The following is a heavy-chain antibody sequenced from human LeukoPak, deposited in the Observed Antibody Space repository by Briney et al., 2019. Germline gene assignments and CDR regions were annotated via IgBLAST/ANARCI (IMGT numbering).Heavy chain of an antibody. CDR3: AKAHDYGDYVFY. J-gene: IGHJ4*02. V-gene: IGHV3-7*01. Sequence: GGSLRLSCAASGFIFSNYWMSWVRQAPGKGLEWVANMKQDGREKYLVDSVKGRFTISRDNSKNTLYLQMNSLRAEDTAVYYCAKAHDYGDYVFYWGQGTLVTVSS. CDR1: GFIFSNYW. CDR2: MKQDGREK. D-gene: IGHD4-17*01.